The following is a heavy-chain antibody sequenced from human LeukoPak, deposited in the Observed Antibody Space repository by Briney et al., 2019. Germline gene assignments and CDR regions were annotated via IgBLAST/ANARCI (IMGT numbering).Heavy chain of an antibody. V-gene: IGHV3-30*04. Sequence: PGGSLRLSCAASGFTFSSYAMHWVRQAPGKGLEWVAVISYDGSNKYYADSVKGRFTISRDNSKNTLYLQMNSLRAEDTAVYYCARPGEMATISRSRYFDLWGRGTLVTVSS. CDR2: ISYDGSNK. CDR1: GFTFSSYA. CDR3: ARPGEMATISRSRYFDL. D-gene: IGHD5-24*01. J-gene: IGHJ2*01.